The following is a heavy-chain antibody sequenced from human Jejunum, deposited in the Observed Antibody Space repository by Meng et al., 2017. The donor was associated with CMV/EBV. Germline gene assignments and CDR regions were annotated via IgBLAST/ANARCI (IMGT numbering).Heavy chain of an antibody. CDR2: ISPYNGDT. CDR3: ARAPPSRSSIIGWYFDL. J-gene: IGHJ2*01. V-gene: IGHV1-18*01. D-gene: IGHD1-26*01. Sequence: QVQLAQSGGEVKEPGASVKVSCKASGYTFISYGINWVRQAPGQGLEWMGWISPYNGDTNFAQKFQGGVTLTTDTSTSTAYMELRSLRSDDTAIYFCARAPPSRSSIIGWYFDLWGRGTLVTVSS. CDR1: GYTFISYG.